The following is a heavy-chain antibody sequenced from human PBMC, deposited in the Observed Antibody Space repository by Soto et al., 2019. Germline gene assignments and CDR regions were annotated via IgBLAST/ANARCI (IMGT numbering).Heavy chain of an antibody. V-gene: IGHV2-5*02. CDR3: AHSDVVHSFDY. CDR1: GFSLSTSGVG. J-gene: IGHJ4*02. CDR2: IYWDDDK. Sequence: QITLKESGPTLVKPTQTLTLTCTFSGFSLSTSGVGVGWIRQPPGKALEWLALIYWDDDKRYSPSLKSRVTITKDPSKNQVVLTMTNMDPVDTATYYGAHSDVVHSFDYWGQGTLVTGSS. D-gene: IGHD2-15*01.